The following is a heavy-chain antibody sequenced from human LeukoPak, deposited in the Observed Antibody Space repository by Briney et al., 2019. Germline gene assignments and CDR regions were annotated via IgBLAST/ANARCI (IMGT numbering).Heavy chain of an antibody. CDR2: ISGGGGST. Sequence: GGSLRLSCAASDFTFSTYGMSWVRQAPGKGLEWVSSISGGGGSTYYADSVKGRFTISRDNAKNSLYLQMNSLRAEDTALYYCAKDKGPMVRGANNWFDPWGQGTLVTVSS. V-gene: IGHV3-23*01. CDR3: AKDKGPMVRGANNWFDP. CDR1: DFTFSTYG. D-gene: IGHD3-10*01. J-gene: IGHJ5*02.